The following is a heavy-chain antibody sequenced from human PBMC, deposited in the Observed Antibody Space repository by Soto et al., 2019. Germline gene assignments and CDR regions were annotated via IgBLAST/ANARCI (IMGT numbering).Heavy chain of an antibody. D-gene: IGHD6-19*01. CDR1: GFTFSSYS. V-gene: IGHV3-21*01. J-gene: IGHJ6*02. Sequence: GGSLRLSCAASGFTFSSYSMNWVRQAPGKGLEWVSSISSSSSYIYYADSVKGRFTISRDNAKNSLYLQMNSLRAEDTAVYYCARSVAGQYYYYYYGMDVWGQGTMVTVSS. CDR2: ISSSSSYI. CDR3: ARSVAGQYYYYYYGMDV.